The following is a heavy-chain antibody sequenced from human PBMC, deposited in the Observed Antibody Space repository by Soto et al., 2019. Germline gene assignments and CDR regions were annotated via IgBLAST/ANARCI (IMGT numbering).Heavy chain of an antibody. J-gene: IGHJ5*02. CDR2: INHSGST. CDR3: ARGYSPMIVVVITNWFDP. V-gene: IGHV4-34*01. CDR1: GGSFSGYY. D-gene: IGHD3-22*01. Sequence: SETLSLTCAVYGGSFSGYYWSWIRQPPGKGLEWIGEINHSGSTNYNPSLKSRVTISVDTSKNQFSLKLSSVTAADTAVYYCARGYSPMIVVVITNWFDPWGQGTLVTVSS.